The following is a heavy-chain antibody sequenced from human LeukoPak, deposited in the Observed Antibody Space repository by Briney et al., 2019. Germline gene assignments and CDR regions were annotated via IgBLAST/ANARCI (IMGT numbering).Heavy chain of an antibody. CDR2: IYSGGST. V-gene: IGHV3-66*02. CDR1: GFTVSSNY. D-gene: IGHD6-13*01. J-gene: IGHJ4*02. Sequence: GGSLRLSCAASGFTVSSNYMSWVRQAPGKGLEWVSVIYSGGSTYYADSVKGRFTIARDNSKNTLYLQMNSLRAEDTAVYYCIIAAAPPYFDYWGQGTLVTVSS. CDR3: IIAAAPPYFDY.